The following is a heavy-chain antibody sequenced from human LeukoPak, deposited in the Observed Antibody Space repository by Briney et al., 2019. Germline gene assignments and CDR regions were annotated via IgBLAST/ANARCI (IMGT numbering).Heavy chain of an antibody. V-gene: IGHV3-30*02. D-gene: IGHD3-10*01. CDR2: IRYDGSNK. Sequence: GGSLRLSCAASGFTFSSYGMHWVRQTPGKGLEWVAFIRYDGSNKYYADSVKGRFTISRDNSKNTLYLQMNSLRAEDTAVYYCAKDLSKGLLYRRGMYYFDYWGQGTLVTVSS. CDR3: AKDLSKGLLYRRGMYYFDY. J-gene: IGHJ4*02. CDR1: GFTFSSYG.